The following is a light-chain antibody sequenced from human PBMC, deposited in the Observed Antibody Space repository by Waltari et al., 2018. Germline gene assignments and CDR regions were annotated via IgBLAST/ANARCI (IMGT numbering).Light chain of an antibody. CDR1: SSDVGGHNF. CDR3: CSYAAGSLYV. CDR2: DVS. Sequence: QSALTQPRSVSGSPGQSVTLSCTGTSSDVGGHNFVSWYQQHPDKAPKFMIYDVSKRPSGVPDRFSGSKSGNTASLTISGLQAEDEADYYCCSYAAGSLYVFGTGTKVTVL. V-gene: IGLV2-11*01. J-gene: IGLJ1*01.